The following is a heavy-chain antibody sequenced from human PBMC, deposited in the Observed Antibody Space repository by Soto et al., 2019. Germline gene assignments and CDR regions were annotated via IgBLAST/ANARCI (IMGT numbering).Heavy chain of an antibody. CDR2: IIPIFGTA. CDR1: GCTFSSYA. V-gene: IGHV1-69*06. J-gene: IGHJ3*02. Sequence: SVKVSCKASGCTFSSYAISWVRQAPGQGLEWMGGIIPIFGTANYAQKFQGRVTITADKSTSTAYMELSSLRSEDTAVYYCARESIGYYHDSSGHDAFDSWGQGTMVTVS. D-gene: IGHD3-22*01. CDR3: ARESIGYYHDSSGHDAFDS.